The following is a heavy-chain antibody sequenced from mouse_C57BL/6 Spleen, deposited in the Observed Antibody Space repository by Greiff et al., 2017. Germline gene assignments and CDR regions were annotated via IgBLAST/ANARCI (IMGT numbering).Heavy chain of an antibody. D-gene: IGHD1-1*01. CDR2: IDPENGDT. J-gene: IGHJ2*01. CDR3: TTDYYGSRTRVDY. Sequence: VQLQQSGAELVRPGASVKLSCTASGFNIKDDYMHWVKQRPEQGLEWIGWIDPENGDTEYASKFQGKATITADTSSKTAYLQLSSLTSEDTAVYYCTTDYYGSRTRVDYWGQGTTLTVSA. V-gene: IGHV14-4*01. CDR1: GFNIKDDY.